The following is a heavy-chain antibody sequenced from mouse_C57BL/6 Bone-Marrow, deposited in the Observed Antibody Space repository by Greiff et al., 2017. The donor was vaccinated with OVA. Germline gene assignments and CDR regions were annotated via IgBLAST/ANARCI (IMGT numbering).Heavy chain of an antibody. D-gene: IGHD2-2*01. CDR1: GYTFTDYY. Sequence: QVQLKESGPELVKPGASVKISCKASGYTFTDYYINWVKQRPGQGLEWIGWIFPGSGSTYYNEKFKGKATLTVDKSSSTAYMLLSSLTSEDSAVYFCARRGLRREAWFAYWGQGTLVTVSA. CDR2: IFPGSGST. J-gene: IGHJ3*01. V-gene: IGHV1-75*01. CDR3: ARRGLRREAWFAY.